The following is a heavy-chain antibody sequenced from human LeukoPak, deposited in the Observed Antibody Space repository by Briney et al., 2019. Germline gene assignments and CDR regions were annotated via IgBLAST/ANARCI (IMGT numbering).Heavy chain of an antibody. CDR2: ISYDGSNK. V-gene: IGHV3-30*04. CDR1: GFTFSSYA. CDR3: ARAPGTTVFDY. J-gene: IGHJ4*02. D-gene: IGHD1-7*01. Sequence: GGSLRLSCAASGFTFSSYAMHWVRQAPGKGLEWVAVISYDGSNKYYADSVKGRFTISRDNSKNTLYLQMNSLRAEDTAVYYCARAPGTTVFDYWGQGTLVTVSS.